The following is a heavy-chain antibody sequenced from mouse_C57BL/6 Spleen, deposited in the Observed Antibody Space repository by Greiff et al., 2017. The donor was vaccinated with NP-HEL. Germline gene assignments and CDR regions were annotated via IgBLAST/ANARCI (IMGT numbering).Heavy chain of an antibody. CDR3: ARRYGSSYEMDY. CDR2: IDPSDSYT. V-gene: IGHV1-69*01. D-gene: IGHD1-1*01. CDR1: GYTFTSYW. Sequence: QVQLQQPGAELVMPWASVKLSCKASGYTFTSYWMHWVKQRPGQGLEWIGEIDPSDSYTNYNQKFKGKSTLTVDKSSSTAYMQLSSLTSEDSAVYYCARRYGSSYEMDYWGQGTTLTVSS. J-gene: IGHJ2*01.